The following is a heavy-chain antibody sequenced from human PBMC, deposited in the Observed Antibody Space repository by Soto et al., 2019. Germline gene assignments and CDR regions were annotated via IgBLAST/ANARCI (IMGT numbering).Heavy chain of an antibody. CDR2: FDPEDGET. D-gene: IGHD2-15*01. J-gene: IGHJ4*02. V-gene: IGHV1-24*01. CDR3: ATDLLSLVGYCSGGSCSEYDY. CDR1: GYTLTELS. Sequence: ASVKVSCKVSGYTLTELSMHWVRQAPGKGLEWMGGFDPEDGETIYAQKFQGRVTMTEDTSTDTAYMELSSLRSEDTAVYYCATDLLSLVGYCSGGSCSEYDYWGQGTLVTVSS.